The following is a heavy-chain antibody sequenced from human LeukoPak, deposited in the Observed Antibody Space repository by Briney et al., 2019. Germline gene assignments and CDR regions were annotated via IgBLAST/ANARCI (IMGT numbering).Heavy chain of an antibody. CDR3: ARDHGDYVQYNWFDP. CDR2: ISPNSGAT. CDR1: GYTFTGYY. V-gene: IGHV1-2*02. J-gene: IGHJ5*02. Sequence: GASVTVSFTASGYTFTGYYMHWVRQAPGQGLEWLGWISPNSGATKYAQKFQGRVTMTRDTSIRTAYMGLSGLRSDDTAVYYCARDHGDYVQYNWFDPWGQGTLVTVSS. D-gene: IGHD4-17*01.